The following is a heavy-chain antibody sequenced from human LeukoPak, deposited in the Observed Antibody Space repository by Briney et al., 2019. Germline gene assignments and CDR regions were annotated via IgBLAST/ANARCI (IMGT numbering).Heavy chain of an antibody. V-gene: IGHV4-59*12. J-gene: IGHJ5*02. CDR1: GGAISYYY. CDR2: IYYTGNT. CDR3: ARVRRIGASLGWFDP. D-gene: IGHD5-12*01. Sequence: PSETLCLTCTVSGGAISYYYWNWIRQPPGKGLEWIGYIYYTGNTNYNPPLQSRVTISVDTSKNQFSLKLSSVTAADTAVYYCARVRRIGASLGWFDPWGQGTLVTVSS.